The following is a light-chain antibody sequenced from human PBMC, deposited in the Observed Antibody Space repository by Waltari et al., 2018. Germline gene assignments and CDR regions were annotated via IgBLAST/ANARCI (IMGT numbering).Light chain of an antibody. CDR1: TSNIGNNY. Sequence: QSVLTQPPSVSAAPGQKVTISCSGSTSNIGNNYVSWYQQFPGSVPKLIIFDNQKRPSEIPDRFSGSTSGTSATLGITGLQTGDEAGYYCATWDSTLGAVIFGGGTKLTVL. CDR2: DNQ. J-gene: IGLJ2*01. CDR3: ATWDSTLGAVI. V-gene: IGLV1-51*01.